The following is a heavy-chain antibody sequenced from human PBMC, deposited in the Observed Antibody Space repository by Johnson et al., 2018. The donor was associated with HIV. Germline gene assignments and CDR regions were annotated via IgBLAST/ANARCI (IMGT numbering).Heavy chain of an antibody. CDR3: ARGGGAYCGGDCLRTFDI. CDR1: GLTISDNY. CDR2: IYNGGDK. V-gene: IGHV3-66*01. J-gene: IGHJ3*02. D-gene: IGHD2-21*02. Sequence: MLLVESGGGLVQPGGSLRLSCAASGLTISDNYMSLVRQAPGKGLEWVSVIYNGGDKFYADSVKGRFFISRDNSKSTLFLQMNSLRAEDSAAYYCARGGGAYCGGDCLRTFDIWGQGTMVTVSS.